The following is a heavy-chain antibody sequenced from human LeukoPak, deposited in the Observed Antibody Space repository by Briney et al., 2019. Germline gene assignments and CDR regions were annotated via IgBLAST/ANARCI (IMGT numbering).Heavy chain of an antibody. Sequence: SETLSLTCTVSGGSISSGGYYWSWIRQHPGKGLEWIVYIYYSGSTYYNPSLKSRVTISVDTSKNQFSLKLSSVTAADTAVYYCARGQDSSGLITWGTVGSLYFDYWGQGTLVTVSS. CDR2: IYYSGST. V-gene: IGHV4-31*03. J-gene: IGHJ4*02. CDR1: GGSISSGGYY. CDR3: ARGQDSSGLITWGTVGSLYFDY. D-gene: IGHD3-22*01.